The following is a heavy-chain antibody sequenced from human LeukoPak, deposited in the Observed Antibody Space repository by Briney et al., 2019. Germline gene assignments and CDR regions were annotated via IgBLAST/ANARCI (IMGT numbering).Heavy chain of an antibody. Sequence: GASVKVSCKASGYTFTVYYIHWVRQGPRRGREWMGRINPNSGGTNSAQRLQGRVSVTRDTSISTAYMELSTLRSDDAAVYYCARDKRATAGNWFDPWGQGTLVTVSS. J-gene: IGHJ5*02. V-gene: IGHV1-2*06. CDR1: GYTFTVYY. CDR2: INPNSGGT. D-gene: IGHD1-14*01. CDR3: ARDKRATAGNWFDP.